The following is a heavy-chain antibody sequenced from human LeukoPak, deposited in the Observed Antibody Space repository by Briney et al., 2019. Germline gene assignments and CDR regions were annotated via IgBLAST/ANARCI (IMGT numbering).Heavy chain of an antibody. D-gene: IGHD3-10*01. J-gene: IGHJ6*03. CDR2: IYYSGST. CDR1: GGSISSYY. Sequence: SETLSLTCTVSGGSISSYYCSWIRQPPGKGLEWIGYIYYSGSTNYNPSLKSRVTISVDTSKNQFSLKLSSVTAADTAVYYCARRLGRKFGERFYYYHYMDVWGKGTTVTISS. CDR3: ARRLGRKFGERFYYYHYMDV. V-gene: IGHV4-59*12.